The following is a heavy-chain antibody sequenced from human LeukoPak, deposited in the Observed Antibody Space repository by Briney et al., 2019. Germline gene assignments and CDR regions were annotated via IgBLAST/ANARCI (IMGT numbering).Heavy chain of an antibody. CDR2: IYSGGST. D-gene: IGHD6-19*01. CDR3: ASYSSGWYPYYFDY. V-gene: IGHV3-66*01. Sequence: GGSLRLSCAASGFTVGSNYMSWVRQAPGKGLEWVSVIYSGGSTYYADSVKGRFTISRDNSKNTLYLQMNSLRAEDTAVYYCASYSSGWYPYYFDYWGQGTLVTVSS. J-gene: IGHJ4*02. CDR1: GFTVGSNY.